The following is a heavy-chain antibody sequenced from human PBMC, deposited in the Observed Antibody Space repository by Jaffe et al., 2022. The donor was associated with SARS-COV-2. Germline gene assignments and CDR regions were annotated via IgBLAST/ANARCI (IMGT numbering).Heavy chain of an antibody. CDR3: ARDLRGGGKGFDF. CDR2: INTYNHNA. J-gene: IGHJ4*02. D-gene: IGHD2-15*01. CDR1: GYSFSSYG. Sequence: QVQLVQSGAEVKNPGASVKVSCKASGYSFSSYGISWVRQARGQGLEWLGMINTYNHNADYGQNLQGRVTLTLDTSTSTAYMEVRSLTSDDTAVYFCARDLRGGGKGFDFWGQGTLVTVSS. V-gene: IGHV1-18*01.